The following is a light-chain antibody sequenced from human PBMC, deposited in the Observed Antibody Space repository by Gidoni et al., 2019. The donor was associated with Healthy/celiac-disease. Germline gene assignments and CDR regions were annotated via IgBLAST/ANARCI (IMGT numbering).Light chain of an antibody. CDR2: GAS. V-gene: IGKV3-20*01. CDR1: QSVSSSY. Sequence: EIVLTQSPGTLSLSPGERATLSCRASQSVSSSYLAWYPPKPGQAPRLLIYGASSRATGIPDRFSGSGSGTDFTLTISRLEPEDFAVYYCQQYGSSPPWTFGQGTKVEIK. J-gene: IGKJ1*01. CDR3: QQYGSSPPWT.